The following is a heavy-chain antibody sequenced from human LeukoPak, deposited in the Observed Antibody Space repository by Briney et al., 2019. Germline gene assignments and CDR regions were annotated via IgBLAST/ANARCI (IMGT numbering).Heavy chain of an antibody. D-gene: IGHD6-13*01. CDR1: GGSISSSSYY. CDR2: IYYSGNT. V-gene: IGHV4-39*01. J-gene: IGHJ5*02. CDR3: ARLPSSSWLNWFDP. Sequence: SETLSLTCTVSGGSISSSSYYWGWIRQPPGKGLEWIGRIYYSGNTYYNPSLKSRVTVSVDTSKNQFSLKLNSVTAADTAVYYCARLPSSSWLNWFDPWGQGTLATVSS.